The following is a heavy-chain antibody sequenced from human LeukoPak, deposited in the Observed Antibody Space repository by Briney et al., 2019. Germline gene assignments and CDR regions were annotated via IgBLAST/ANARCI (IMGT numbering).Heavy chain of an antibody. CDR3: ARGSQQLVDSADY. J-gene: IGHJ4*02. CDR1: GFTFSSYA. Sequence: GRSLRLFCAASGFTFSSYAMHWVRQAPGKGLEGVAVISYDGSNKYYADSVKGRFTISRDNSKNTLYLQMNSLRAEDTAVYYCARGSQQLVDSADYWGQGTLVTVSS. D-gene: IGHD6-13*01. CDR2: ISYDGSNK. V-gene: IGHV3-30*04.